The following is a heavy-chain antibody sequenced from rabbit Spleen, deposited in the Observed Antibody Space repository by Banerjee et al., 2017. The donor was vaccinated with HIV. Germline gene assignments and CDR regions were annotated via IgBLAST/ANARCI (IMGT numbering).Heavy chain of an antibody. CDR3: ARDLDGVIGWNFGW. CDR2: IDTGSSGFT. V-gene: IGHV1S40*01. J-gene: IGHJ6*01. D-gene: IGHD4-1*01. Sequence: QSLEESGGDLVKPGASLTLTCKASGVSFSSSSYMCWVRQAPGKGLEWIACIDTGSSGFTYFATWAKGRFTCSKTSSTTVTLQMTRLTAADTATYFCARDLDGVIGWNFGWWGPGTLVTVS. CDR1: GVSFSSSSY.